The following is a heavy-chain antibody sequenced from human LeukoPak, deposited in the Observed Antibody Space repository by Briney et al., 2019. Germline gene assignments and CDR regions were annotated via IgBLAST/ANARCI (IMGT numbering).Heavy chain of an antibody. V-gene: IGHV3-23*01. CDR2: ISGSGGST. D-gene: IGHD3/OR15-3a*01. J-gene: IGHJ4*02. CDR1: GFTFSSYG. CDR3: AKPAYWTTYYFDY. Sequence: GGSLRLSCAASGFTFSSYGMHWVRQAPGKGLEWVSAISGSGGSTYYADSVKGRFSISRDNSKNTLYLQMNSLRAEDTAVYYCAKPAYWTTYYFDYWGQGTLVTVSS.